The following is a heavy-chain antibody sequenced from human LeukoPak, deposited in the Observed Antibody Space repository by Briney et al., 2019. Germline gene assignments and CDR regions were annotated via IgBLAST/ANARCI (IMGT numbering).Heavy chain of an antibody. CDR2: IYHSGST. CDR1: GGSISSGGYS. V-gene: IGHV4-30-2*01. D-gene: IGHD2-15*01. J-gene: IGHJ3*02. Sequence: TLSLTCAVSGGSISSGGYSWSWIRQPPGKGLEWIGYIYHSGSTYCNPSLKSRVTISVDRSKNQFSLKLSSVTAADTAVYYCAGYCSGGSCVAGGDAFDIWGQGTMVTVSS. CDR3: AGYCSGGSCVAGGDAFDI.